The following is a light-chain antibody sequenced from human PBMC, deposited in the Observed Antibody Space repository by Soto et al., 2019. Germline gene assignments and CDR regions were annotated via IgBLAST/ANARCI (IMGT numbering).Light chain of an antibody. CDR2: GAS. J-gene: IGKJ4*01. CDR3: QQYTNWPLT. V-gene: IGKV3-15*01. CDR1: QSVSSN. Sequence: EIVMTQSPATLSVSPGGRATLSCRASQSVSSNLAWYQQKPGQAPRLLVYGASTRTTGIPATFSGSGSGTEFTLTISSLQSEDFAVYYCQQYTNWPLTFSGGAKVEIK.